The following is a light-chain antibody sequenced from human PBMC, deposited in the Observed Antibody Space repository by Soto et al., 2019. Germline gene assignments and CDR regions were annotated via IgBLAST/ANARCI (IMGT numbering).Light chain of an antibody. CDR1: QSVRSN. CDR2: GAS. J-gene: IGKJ2*01. CDR3: QQYNNLYS. V-gene: IGKV3-15*01. Sequence: EVVMTQSPATLSVSPGERATLSCRASQSVRSNLAWYQQKPGQAPRLLMYGASTRATGTPARFSGSGSGTEFTLSISSLQSEDFAVYYCQQYNNLYSFGQGTKPEIK.